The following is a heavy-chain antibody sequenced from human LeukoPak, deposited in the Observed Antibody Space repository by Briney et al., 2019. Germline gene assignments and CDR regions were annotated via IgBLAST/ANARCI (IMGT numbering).Heavy chain of an antibody. CDR2: IYYSGST. V-gene: IGHV4-59*01. J-gene: IGHJ4*02. D-gene: IGHD2-15*01. CDR3: ARDEGDGSYFDN. CDR1: DWSISTGYY. Sequence: SETLSLTCTVSDWSISTGYYWSWIRQPPGKGLEWIGYIYYSGSTNYNPSLKSRVTISVDTSKNQFSLKLSSVTAADTAVYYCARDEGDGSYFDNWGQGTLVTVSS.